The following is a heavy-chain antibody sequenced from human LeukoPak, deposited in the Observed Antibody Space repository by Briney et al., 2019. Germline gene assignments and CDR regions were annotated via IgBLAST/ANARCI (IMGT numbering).Heavy chain of an antibody. CDR2: INPNSGGT. Sequence: ASVKVSCKASGYTFTGYYMHWVRQAPGQGLEWMGWINPNSGGTNYAQKFQGRVTMTRDTSISTAYMELSRLRSDDTAVYYCARTYYYDSSGKGGYYYGMDVWGQGTTVTASS. CDR3: ARTYYYDSSGKGGYYYGMDV. V-gene: IGHV1-2*02. D-gene: IGHD3-22*01. CDR1: GYTFTGYY. J-gene: IGHJ6*02.